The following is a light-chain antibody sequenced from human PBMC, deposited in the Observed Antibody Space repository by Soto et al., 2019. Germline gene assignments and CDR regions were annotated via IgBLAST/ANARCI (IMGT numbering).Light chain of an antibody. CDR2: SNN. CDR1: SSNIGSNT. J-gene: IGLJ2*01. Sequence: QPVLTQPPSASGTPGQRVTISCSGSSSNIGSNTVNWHQQLPGTAPKLLIYSNNQRPSGVPDRFSGSKSGTSASLAISGLQSEDEADYYCAAWDDSLNVLFGGGTKVTVL. V-gene: IGLV1-44*01. CDR3: AAWDDSLNVL.